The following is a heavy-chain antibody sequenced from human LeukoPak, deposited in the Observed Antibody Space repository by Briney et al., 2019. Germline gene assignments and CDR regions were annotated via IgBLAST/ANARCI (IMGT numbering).Heavy chain of an antibody. J-gene: IGHJ4*02. CDR2: IYPGDSDT. CDR1: GYRFTNYW. CDR3: ARTRHSGTGYLDY. Sequence: KPGESLKISCKGSGYRFTNYWIGWARQMPGKGLEWLGIIYPGDSDTRYSPSFQGQVTISADKPISTAYLQWSSLKASDTAMYYCARTRHSGTGYLDYWGQGTLVTVSS. V-gene: IGHV5-51*01. D-gene: IGHD3-9*01.